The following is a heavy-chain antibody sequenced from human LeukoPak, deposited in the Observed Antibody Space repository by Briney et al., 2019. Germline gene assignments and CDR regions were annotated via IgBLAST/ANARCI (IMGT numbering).Heavy chain of an antibody. V-gene: IGHV4-34*01. CDR1: GGSFSGYY. Sequence: PSETLSLTCAVYGGSFSGYYWSWIRQPPGKGLEWIGEINHSGSTNYNPSLKSRVTISVDTSKNQFSLKLSSVTAADTAVYYCARGRGYSSGWPLSYWGQGTLVTVSS. J-gene: IGHJ4*02. CDR2: INHSGST. D-gene: IGHD6-19*01. CDR3: ARGRGYSSGWPLSY.